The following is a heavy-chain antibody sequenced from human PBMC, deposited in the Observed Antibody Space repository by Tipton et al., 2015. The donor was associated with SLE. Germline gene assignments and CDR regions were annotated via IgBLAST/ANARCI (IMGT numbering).Heavy chain of an antibody. J-gene: IGHJ4*02. D-gene: IGHD6-6*01. CDR3: ARPRSGSSAPFDY. Sequence: TLSLTCAVYGGSFSGYTWSWIRHFPGKGLEWIGDINHSKTTNYNPSLKSRVTISVDTSKNQFSLKLSSVTAADTAVYYCARPRSGSSAPFDYWGQGTLVTVSS. V-gene: IGHV4-34*01. CDR2: INHSKTT. CDR1: GGSFSGYT.